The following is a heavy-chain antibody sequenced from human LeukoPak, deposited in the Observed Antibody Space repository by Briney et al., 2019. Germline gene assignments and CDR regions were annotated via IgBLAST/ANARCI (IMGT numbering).Heavy chain of an antibody. D-gene: IGHD3-10*01. Sequence: KAGGSLRLSCAASGFAFSSYSMNWVRQARGKGLEWVSSISSSSSYIYYADSVKGRFTISRDNAKNSLYLQVNSLRAEDTAVYYCARGKILDYWGQGTLVTVSS. CDR1: GFAFSSYS. CDR3: ARGKILDY. CDR2: ISSSSSYI. J-gene: IGHJ4*02. V-gene: IGHV3-21*01.